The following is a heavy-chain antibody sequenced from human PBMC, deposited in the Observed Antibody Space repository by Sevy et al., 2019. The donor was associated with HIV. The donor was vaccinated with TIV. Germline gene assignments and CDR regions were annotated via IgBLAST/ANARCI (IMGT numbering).Heavy chain of an antibody. J-gene: IGHJ4*02. D-gene: IGHD3-22*01. CDR2: IWYDGSSE. V-gene: IGHV3-33*01. CDR1: GFSFSKYG. CDR3: VRGADYYDRGGANCDS. Sequence: GGSLRLSCAASGFSFSKYGMHWVRQAPGKGLEWVALIWYDGSSEYYAHSVKGRFTISRDNSNNPLYLQVNSLRAEDTAVYYCVRGADYYDRGGANCDSWGQGTLVTVSS.